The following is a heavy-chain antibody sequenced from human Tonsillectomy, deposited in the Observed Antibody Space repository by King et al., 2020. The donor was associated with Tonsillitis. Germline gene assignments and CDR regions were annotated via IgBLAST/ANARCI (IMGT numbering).Heavy chain of an antibody. D-gene: IGHD2/OR15-2a*01. CDR3: AGYEEYKLLGGQTFSYFKDV. CDR1: GFTFSNFA. CDR2: IWNDGSNK. V-gene: IGHV3-33*08. Sequence: VQLVESGGGMVQPGRSLRLSCAASGFTFSNFAMHWVRQAPGKGLEWVAVIWNDGSNKYYAESVEGRFTISRDNSKNTLYLQMNSLTADDSAVYYCAGYEEYKLLGGQTFSYFKDVWGKGTAVTVSS. J-gene: IGHJ6*03.